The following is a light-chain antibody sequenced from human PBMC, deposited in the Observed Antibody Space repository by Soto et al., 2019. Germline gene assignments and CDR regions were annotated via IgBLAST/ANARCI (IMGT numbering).Light chain of an antibody. Sequence: QSVLTQPPSASGTPGQRVTISCSGSSSNIGSNTVNWYQQLPGTAPKLLIYSNNQRPSGVPDRFSGSKSGTSASLAISGLQSEEEADYYCAAWDDSLLHVVFGGGTQLTVL. V-gene: IGLV1-44*01. CDR1: SSNIGSNT. CDR2: SNN. CDR3: AAWDDSLLHVV. J-gene: IGLJ2*01.